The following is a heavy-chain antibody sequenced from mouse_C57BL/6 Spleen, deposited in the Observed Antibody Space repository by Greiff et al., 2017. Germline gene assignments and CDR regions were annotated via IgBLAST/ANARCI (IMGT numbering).Heavy chain of an antibody. CDR1: GFSLTSYG. J-gene: IGHJ3*01. Sequence: QVQLQQSGPGLVQPSQSLSITCTVSGFSLTSYGVHWVRQSPGKGLEWLGVIWSGGSTDYNAAFISRLSISKDNSKSQVFFKMNSLQADDTAIYYCASPYYEGFAYWGQGTLVTVSA. CDR2: IWSGGST. V-gene: IGHV2-2*01. D-gene: IGHD1-1*02. CDR3: ASPYYEGFAY.